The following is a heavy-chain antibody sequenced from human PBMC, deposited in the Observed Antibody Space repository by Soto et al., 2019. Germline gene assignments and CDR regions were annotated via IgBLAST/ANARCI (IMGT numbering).Heavy chain of an antibody. CDR2: ISGGGDAA. J-gene: IGHJ2*01. CDR3: ARKILGSTTRPNYWYFDL. Sequence: EVQVLESGGGLVLPGGSLRLSCAGSGFTFINYAMNWVGQAPGKGLEWVSSISGGGDAAFFPDSVRGRFTISRDNSKNTVTLQMNSLGVDDTAVYYCARKILGSTTRPNYWYFDLWGRGTLVTVSS. V-gene: IGHV3-23*01. CDR1: GFTFINYA. D-gene: IGHD7-27*01.